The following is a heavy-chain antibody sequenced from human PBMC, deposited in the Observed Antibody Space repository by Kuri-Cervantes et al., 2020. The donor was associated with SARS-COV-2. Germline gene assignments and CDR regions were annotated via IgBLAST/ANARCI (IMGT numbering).Heavy chain of an antibody. Sequence: SSVKVSCKSSGATFTSYTISWVRQAPGQGLEWMGGIILVFGTANYAQKFQGIVTITADQSTRTVYMEMTSLTLEDTAVYFCVRDVGYGGSSELDIKYFDSWGQGTLVTVSS. CDR2: IILVFGTA. CDR3: VRDVGYGGSSELDIKYFDS. J-gene: IGHJ4*02. D-gene: IGHD4-23*01. V-gene: IGHV1-69*13. CDR1: GATFTSYT.